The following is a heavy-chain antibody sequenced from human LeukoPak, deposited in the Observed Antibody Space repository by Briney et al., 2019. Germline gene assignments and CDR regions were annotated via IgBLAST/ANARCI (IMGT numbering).Heavy chain of an antibody. J-gene: IGHJ4*02. D-gene: IGHD3-16*01. CDR2: ISSSSSYI. V-gene: IGHV3-21*01. Sequence: GGSLRLSCAASGFTFSSYSMNWVRQAPGKGLEWVSSISSSSSYIYYADSVKGRLTISRDNAKNSLYLQMNSLRAEDTAAYYCARDRGKGVDYWGQGTLVTVSS. CDR1: GFTFSSYS. CDR3: ARDRGKGVDY.